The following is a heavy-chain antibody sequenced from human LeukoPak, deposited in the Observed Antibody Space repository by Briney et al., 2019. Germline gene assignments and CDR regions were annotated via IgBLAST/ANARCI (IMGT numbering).Heavy chain of an antibody. J-gene: IGHJ4*02. CDR2: ISGSGGST. D-gene: IGHD3-22*01. V-gene: IGHV3-23*01. CDR3: AKAARLSYDSSGYYSSFDY. Sequence: PGGSLRLSCAASGFTFSSYAMSWVRQAPGKGLEWVSAISGSGGSTYYADSVKGRFTIYRDNSKNTLYLQMNSLRAEDTAVYYCAKAARLSYDSSGYYSSFDYWGQGTLVTVSS. CDR1: GFTFSSYA.